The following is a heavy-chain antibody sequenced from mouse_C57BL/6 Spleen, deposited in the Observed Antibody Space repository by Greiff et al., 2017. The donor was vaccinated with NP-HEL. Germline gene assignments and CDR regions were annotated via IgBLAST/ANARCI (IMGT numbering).Heavy chain of an antibody. V-gene: IGHV5-6*02. CDR1: GFTFSSYG. Sequence: DVMLVESGGDLVKPGGSLKLSCAASGFTFSSYGMSWVRQTPDKRLEWVATISSGGSYTYYPDSVKGRFTISIDNAKNTLYLQMSSLKSEDTAMYYCASMVSYYFDYWGQGTTLTVSS. CDR3: ASMVSYYFDY. D-gene: IGHD2-2*01. CDR2: ISSGGSYT. J-gene: IGHJ2*01.